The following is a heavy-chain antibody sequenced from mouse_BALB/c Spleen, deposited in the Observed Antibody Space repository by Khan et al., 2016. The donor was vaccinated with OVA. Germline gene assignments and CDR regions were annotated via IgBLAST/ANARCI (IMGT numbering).Heavy chain of an antibody. CDR1: GFSLTSHG. J-gene: IGHJ2*01. CDR2: IWAGGST. Sequence: QVQLKESGPGLVQPSQSLSITCTVSGFSLTSHGVHWVRQPPGKGLEWLGVIWAGGSTNYNSALMSRLSINKDSSKSQVFLKMNSLQTDDTAMYYCARNREPDYFDYWGQGTTLTVSS. CDR3: ARNREPDYFDY. V-gene: IGHV2-9*02.